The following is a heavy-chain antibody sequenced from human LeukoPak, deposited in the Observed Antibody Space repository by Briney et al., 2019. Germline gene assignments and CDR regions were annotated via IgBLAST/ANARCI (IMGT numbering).Heavy chain of an antibody. J-gene: IGHJ6*02. CDR3: AREGQRAAAGNSRYYYYYGMDV. D-gene: IGHD6-13*01. CDR2: IYYSGST. V-gene: IGHV4-59*01. Sequence: SETLSLTCTVSGGSISSYYWNWIRQPPGKGLEWIGYIYYSGSTNYNPSLKSRVTISVDTSKNQFSLKLSSVTAADTAVYYCAREGQRAAAGNSRYYYYYGMDVWGQGTTVTVSS. CDR1: GGSISSYY.